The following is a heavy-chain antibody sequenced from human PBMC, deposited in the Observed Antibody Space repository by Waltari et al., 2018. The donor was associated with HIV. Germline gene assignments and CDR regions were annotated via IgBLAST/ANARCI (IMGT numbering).Heavy chain of an antibody. Sequence: EVQLVESGGGLVQPGGSLRLACAAPGFPFSSYWISWVRQAPGKGLEWVANIKQDGSEKYYVDSVNGRFTISRDNAENSLYLQMNSLRAEDTAVYYCARGGFYGSGSKVNWGQGTLVTVSS. D-gene: IGHD3-10*01. V-gene: IGHV3-7*04. CDR2: IKQDGSEK. J-gene: IGHJ4*02. CDR1: GFPFSSYW. CDR3: ARGGFYGSGSKVN.